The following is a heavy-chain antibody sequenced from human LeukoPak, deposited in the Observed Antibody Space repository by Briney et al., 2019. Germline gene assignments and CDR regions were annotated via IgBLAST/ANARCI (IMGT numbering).Heavy chain of an antibody. V-gene: IGHV1-69*05. Sequence: ASVKVSCKASGGTFSSYAISWVRQAPGQGLEWMGGIIPIFGTANYAQKFQGRVTITTDESTSTAYMELSSLRSEDTAVYYCAWTLPIQGITIFGVGNMDVWGKGTTVTVSS. CDR2: IIPIFGTA. J-gene: IGHJ6*03. CDR1: GGTFSSYA. D-gene: IGHD3-3*01. CDR3: AWTLPIQGITIFGVGNMDV.